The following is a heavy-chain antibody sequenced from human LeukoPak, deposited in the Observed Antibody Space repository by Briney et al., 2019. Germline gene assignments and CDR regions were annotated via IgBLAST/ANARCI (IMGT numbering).Heavy chain of an antibody. CDR1: GFTFSGYW. J-gene: IGHJ5*02. CDR3: ARDAYDAASES. D-gene: IGHD3-3*01. CDR2: LRPDGSDK. V-gene: IGHV3-7*01. Sequence: GGSLRLSCAASGFTFSGYWMTWVRQAPGKGLEWVANLRPDGSDKYYAHSVKGRFTISRDNAKNSLYLQMNGLRADDTAIYYCARDAYDAASESWGEGTLVTVSS.